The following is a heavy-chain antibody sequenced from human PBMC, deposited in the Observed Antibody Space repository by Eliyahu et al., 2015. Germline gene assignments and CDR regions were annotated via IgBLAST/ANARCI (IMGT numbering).Heavy chain of an antibody. CDR1: GGXIXSSNW. CDR2: IYHSGST. V-gene: IGHV4-4*02. J-gene: IGHJ4*02. Sequence: QVQLQESGPGLVKPSGTLSLTCAVSGGXIXSSNWWSWVRQPPGKGLEWIGEIYHSGSTNYNPSLKSRVTISVDKSKNQFSLKLSSVTAADTAVYYCARIPVGKWFRELLVGLDFDYWGQGTLVTVSS. CDR3: ARIPVGKWFRELLVGLDFDY. D-gene: IGHD3-10*01.